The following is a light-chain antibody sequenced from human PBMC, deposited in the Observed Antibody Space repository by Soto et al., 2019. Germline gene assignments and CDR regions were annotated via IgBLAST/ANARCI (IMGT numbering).Light chain of an antibody. CDR3: QQYKSYPWT. V-gene: IGKV1-5*03. J-gene: IGKJ1*01. CDR1: QVISSW. CDR2: RAS. Sequence: DVQMTQSPSSLSASVGDRVTITCRASQVISSWLVWYQQKPGNAPKLLFYRASNLEGGVPSRFSGGGSGTEFTLTINSLQPDDSATYYCQQYKSYPWTFGQGTKVEIK.